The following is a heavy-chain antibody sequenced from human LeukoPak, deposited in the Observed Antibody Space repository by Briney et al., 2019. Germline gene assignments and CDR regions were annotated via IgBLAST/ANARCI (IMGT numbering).Heavy chain of an antibody. Sequence: SETLSLTCTVSGGSISSSSYYWGWIRQPPGKGLEWIGSIYYSGSTYYNPSLKSRVTISVDTSKNYFSLKLSSVTAADTAVYYCARSTKDWFDPWGQGTLVTVSS. J-gene: IGHJ5*02. CDR3: ARSTKDWFDP. V-gene: IGHV4-39*02. CDR2: IYYSGST. CDR1: GGSISSSSYY. D-gene: IGHD2-8*01.